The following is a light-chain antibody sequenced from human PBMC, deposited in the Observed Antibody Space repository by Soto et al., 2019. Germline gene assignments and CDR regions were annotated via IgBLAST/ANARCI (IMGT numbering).Light chain of an antibody. Sequence: QSVLTQPPSVSGAPGQRVIVSCTGSTSNIGAGYDVHWYQQLPGTSPKLLIFANSNRPSGVPDRCSASRSGSTASLTITGLQAEDEADYYCQSYDTSLSGSYVFGSGTKVTVL. CDR2: ANS. CDR1: TSNIGAGYD. V-gene: IGLV1-40*01. J-gene: IGLJ1*01. CDR3: QSYDTSLSGSYV.